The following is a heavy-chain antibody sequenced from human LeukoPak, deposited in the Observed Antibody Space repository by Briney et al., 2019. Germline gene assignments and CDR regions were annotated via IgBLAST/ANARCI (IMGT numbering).Heavy chain of an antibody. Sequence: GGSLRLSCAASGFTVSSNYMSWVRQAPGKGLEWVSVIYSGGSTCYADSVKGRFTISRDNSKNTLYLQMNSLRAEDTAVYYCARTPQDYGDSDDAFDIWGQGTMVTVSS. V-gene: IGHV3-53*01. J-gene: IGHJ3*02. CDR2: IYSGGST. D-gene: IGHD4-17*01. CDR3: ARTPQDYGDSDDAFDI. CDR1: GFTVSSNY.